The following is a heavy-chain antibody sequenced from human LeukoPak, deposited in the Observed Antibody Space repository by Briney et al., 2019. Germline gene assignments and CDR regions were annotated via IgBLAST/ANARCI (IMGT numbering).Heavy chain of an antibody. D-gene: IGHD3-22*01. CDR3: ARENFYDSSGYDAFDI. CDR2: ISSSSAYI. CDR1: GFTFIAYS. J-gene: IGHJ3*02. V-gene: IGHV3-21*01. Sequence: PGGSLRLSCVASGFTFIAYSMNWVRQSPGKGLEWVSSISSSSAYIYYADSVEGRFTVSRDNAKNSLYLQMNSLRAEDTAVYYCARENFYDSSGYDAFDIWGQGTMVTVSS.